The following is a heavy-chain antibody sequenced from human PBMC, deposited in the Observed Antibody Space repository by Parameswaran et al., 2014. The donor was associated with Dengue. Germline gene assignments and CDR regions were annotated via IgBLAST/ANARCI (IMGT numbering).Heavy chain of an antibody. CDR2: INPSGGST. D-gene: IGHD6-6*01. J-gene: IGHJ4*02. Sequence: VRQAPGQGLEWMGIINPSGGSTSYAQKFQGRVTMTRDTSTSTVYMELSSLRSEDTAVYYCARDRTLAPNAARGPDYWGQGTLVTVSS. V-gene: IGHV1-46*01. CDR3: ARDRTLAPNAARGPDY.